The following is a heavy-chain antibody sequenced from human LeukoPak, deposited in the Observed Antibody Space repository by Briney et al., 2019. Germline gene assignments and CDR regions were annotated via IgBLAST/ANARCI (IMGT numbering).Heavy chain of an antibody. V-gene: IGHV3-30*18. D-gene: IGHD2-21*01. CDR1: GFTFSMYG. J-gene: IGHJ4*02. CDR3: AKQSTRVVVNAEVHY. CDR2: ISYDGSDK. Sequence: PGRSLRLSCAASGFTFSMYGMHWVRQAPGKGLEWVAVISYDGSDKKYADSVRGRFSISRDNSKKTMYLQMNSLRSEDTAVYYCAKQSTRVVVNAEVHYWGQGTLVTVSS.